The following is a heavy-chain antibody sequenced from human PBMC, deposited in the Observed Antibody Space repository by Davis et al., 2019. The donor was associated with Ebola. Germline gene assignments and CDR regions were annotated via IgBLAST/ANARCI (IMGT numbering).Heavy chain of an antibody. CDR2: INSDGSST. D-gene: IGHD6-19*01. CDR1: GFTFSSYW. J-gene: IGHJ4*02. V-gene: IGHV3-74*01. CDR3: ARDRVAGTGSDY. Sequence: GESLKISCAASGFTFSSYWMHWVRQAPGKGLVWVSRINSDGSSTSYADSVKGRFTISRDNAKNTLYLQMNSLRAEDTAVYYCARDRVAGTGSDYWGQGTLVTVSS.